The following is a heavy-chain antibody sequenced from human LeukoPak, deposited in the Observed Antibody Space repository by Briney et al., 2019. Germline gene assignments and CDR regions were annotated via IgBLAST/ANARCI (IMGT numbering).Heavy chain of an antibody. CDR2: IYSGGST. J-gene: IGHJ4*02. V-gene: IGHV3-53*01. D-gene: IGHD5-18*01. Sequence: GGSLRLSCAASGFTVSSNYMNWVRQAPGKGLEWVSVIYSGGSTYYADSVKGRFTISRDNSKNTVYLQMNSLRAEDTAVYYCARAPNLYVDTAMVWGQGTLVTVSS. CDR1: GFTVSSNY. CDR3: ARAPNLYVDTAMV.